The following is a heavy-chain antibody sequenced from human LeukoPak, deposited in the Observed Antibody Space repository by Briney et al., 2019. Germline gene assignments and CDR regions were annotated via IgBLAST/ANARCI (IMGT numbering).Heavy chain of an antibody. J-gene: IGHJ3*02. D-gene: IGHD3-10*01. CDR2: ISSRSSYI. CDR1: GFTFSSYT. V-gene: IGHV3-21*01. Sequence: GGSLRLSCAASGFTFSSYTMKWVRQAPGKGLEWVSSISSRSSYIYYADSVNGRFTISSDNAESSLYLQMNSLRAEDTDVYDCARNTWFGEGIDAFDIWGQGTMVTVSS. CDR3: ARNTWFGEGIDAFDI.